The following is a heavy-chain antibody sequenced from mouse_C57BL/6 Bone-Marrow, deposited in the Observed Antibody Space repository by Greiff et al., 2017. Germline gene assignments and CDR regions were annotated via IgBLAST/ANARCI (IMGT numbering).Heavy chain of an antibody. V-gene: IGHV3-6*01. CDR3: ARAYLGAMDY. CDR1: GYSITSGYY. Sequence: EVQLVESGPGLVKPSQSLSLTCSVTGYSITSGYYWNWIRQFPGNKLEWMGYISYDGSNNYNPSLKNRISITRDTSKNQFFLKLNSVTTEDTATYYCARAYLGAMDYWGQGTSVTVSS. D-gene: IGHD2-10*01. CDR2: ISYDGSN. J-gene: IGHJ4*01.